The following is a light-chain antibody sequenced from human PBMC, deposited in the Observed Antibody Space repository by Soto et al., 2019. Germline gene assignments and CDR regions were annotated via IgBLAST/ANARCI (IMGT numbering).Light chain of an antibody. Sequence: PGGSAALSCRSTESIDSNFLAWYQQKPGQAPRLLIYAASSRATGIPDRFSGSGSGTDFTLFINRLEPEDFAVYYCHQYGSSRWTFGQGTKVDI. V-gene: IGKV3-20*01. CDR1: ESIDSNF. CDR3: HQYGSSRWT. CDR2: AAS. J-gene: IGKJ1*01.